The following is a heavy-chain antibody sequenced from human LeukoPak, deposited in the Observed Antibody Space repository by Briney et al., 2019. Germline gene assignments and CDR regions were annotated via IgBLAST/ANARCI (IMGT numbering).Heavy chain of an antibody. D-gene: IGHD6-19*01. CDR3: AKVPPGAVRFDY. J-gene: IGHJ4*02. CDR2: IYSAGST. CDR1: GFTVSSNS. V-gene: IGHV3-53*01. Sequence: GGSLRLSCTVSGFTVSSNSMSWVRQAPGKGLEWVSFIYSAGSTHYSDSVKGRFTISRDNSKNTLYLQMNSLRAEDTAVYYCAKVPPGAVRFDYWGQGTLVTVSS.